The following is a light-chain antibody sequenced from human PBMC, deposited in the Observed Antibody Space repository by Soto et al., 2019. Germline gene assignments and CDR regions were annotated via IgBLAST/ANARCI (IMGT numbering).Light chain of an antibody. J-gene: IGKJ1*01. V-gene: IGKV1-39*01. Sequence: DIQMTQSPSSLSASVGDRVTISCRASQSIRNYVSWYQQKPGTAPKLLIRAASTLQSGVPSRFSGSGSGTDFTLTISSLQIEEFATYFCQQTDSTPQTFGQGTNVEI. CDR3: QQTDSTPQT. CDR1: QSIRNY. CDR2: AAS.